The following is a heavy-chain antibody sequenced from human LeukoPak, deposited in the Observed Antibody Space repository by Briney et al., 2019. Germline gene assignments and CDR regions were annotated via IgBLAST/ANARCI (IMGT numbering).Heavy chain of an antibody. CDR1: GDSIISSSYY. CDR2: IYYSGST. J-gene: IGHJ4*02. V-gene: IGHV4-39*07. D-gene: IGHD3-22*01. Sequence: SETLSLTCTVSGDSIISSSYYWGWIRQPPGKGLEWIGSIYYSGSTYYNPSLKSRVTISVDTSKNQFSLKLSSVTAADTAVYYCARWNYYDSSGYYYSTFDYWGQGTLVTVSS. CDR3: ARWNYYDSSGYYYSTFDY.